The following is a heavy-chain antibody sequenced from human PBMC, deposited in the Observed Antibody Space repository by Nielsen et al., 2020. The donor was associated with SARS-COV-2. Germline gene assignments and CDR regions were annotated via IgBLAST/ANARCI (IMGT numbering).Heavy chain of an antibody. Sequence: GESLKISCAASGFTFDDYAMHWVRQAPGKGLEWVAVISYDGSNKYYADSVKGRFTISRDNSKNTLYLQMNSLRAEDTAVYYCAGSLLDYYGMDVWGQGTTVTVSS. V-gene: IGHV3-30-3*01. CDR1: GFTFDDYA. D-gene: IGHD2-15*01. J-gene: IGHJ6*02. CDR3: AGSLLDYYGMDV. CDR2: ISYDGSNK.